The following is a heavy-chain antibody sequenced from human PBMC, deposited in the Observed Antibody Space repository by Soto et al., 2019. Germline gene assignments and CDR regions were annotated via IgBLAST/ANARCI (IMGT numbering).Heavy chain of an antibody. CDR1: GFTFSNAW. CDR2: IKSKTDGGTT. CDR3: TTDLVSSGDYGDYWVY. D-gene: IGHD4-17*01. J-gene: IGHJ4*02. V-gene: IGHV3-15*07. Sequence: EVQLVESGGGLVKPGGSLRLSCAASGFTFSNAWMNWVLQAPGKGLEWVGRIKSKTDGGTTDYAAPVKGRFTISRDDSKNTLYLQMNSLKTEDTAVYYCTTDLVSSGDYGDYWVYWGQGTLVTVSS.